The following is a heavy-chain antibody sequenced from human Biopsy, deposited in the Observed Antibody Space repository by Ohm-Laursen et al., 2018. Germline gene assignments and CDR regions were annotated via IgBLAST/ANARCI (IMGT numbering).Heavy chain of an antibody. D-gene: IGHD3-22*01. V-gene: IGHV4-59*02. CDR1: GDSVTKYY. CDR3: ARDDYFDSNGYFWFDP. J-gene: IGHJ5*02. Sequence: SETLSLTCTVSGDSVTKYYWSWIRQPPGKGLEWIGHIYYSVMTNYNPSLQSRVSISVDTSRNQVSLTLSSVTAADTAVYYCARDDYFDSNGYFWFDPWGQGTLVTVSS. CDR2: IYYSVMT.